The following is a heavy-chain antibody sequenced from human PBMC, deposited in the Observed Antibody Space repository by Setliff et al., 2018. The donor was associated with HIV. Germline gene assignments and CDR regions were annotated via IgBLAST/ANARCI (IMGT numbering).Heavy chain of an antibody. CDR3: ARHCGYSPGQICYYYLDI. V-gene: IGHV4-39*01. D-gene: IGHD5-18*01. Sequence: LSLTCSVSGASIGSSHYYWGWIRQPPGKGLEWVASIYYNGSPFYNPSLKSRVTISVDTSKNQFSLNLSPVTAAATAVYYCARHCGYSPGQICYYYLDIWGKGTTVTVSS. J-gene: IGHJ6*03. CDR1: GASIGSSHYY. CDR2: IYYNGSP.